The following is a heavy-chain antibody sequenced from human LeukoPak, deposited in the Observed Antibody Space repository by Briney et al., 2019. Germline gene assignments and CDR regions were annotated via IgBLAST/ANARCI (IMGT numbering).Heavy chain of an antibody. CDR1: GFTFSRYN. CDR3: ARDPYSGSYGPYYYYYMDV. D-gene: IGHD1-26*01. J-gene: IGHJ6*03. CDR2: ISSSSSYI. Sequence: GGSLRLSCAASGFTFSRYNMNWVRQAPGKGPEWVSSISSSSSYIYYADSVKGRFTISRDNAKNSLYLQMDILIVEDTAVYYCARDPYSGSYGPYYYYYMDVWGEGTTVTISS. V-gene: IGHV3-21*06.